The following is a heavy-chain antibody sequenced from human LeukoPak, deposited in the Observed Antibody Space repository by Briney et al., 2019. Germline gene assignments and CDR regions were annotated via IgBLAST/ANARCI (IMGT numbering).Heavy chain of an antibody. CDR3: ARDPVRPTRGGYYDSSGYYYFDY. D-gene: IGHD3-22*01. J-gene: IGHJ4*02. Sequence: GGSLRLSCAASGFTFSSYWMSWVRQAPGKGLEWVANIKQDGSEKYYVDSVKGRFTISRDNAKNSLYLQMNSLRAEDTAVYYCARDPVRPTRGGYYDSSGYYYFDYWGQGTLVTVSS. CDR1: GFTFSSYW. V-gene: IGHV3-7*03. CDR2: IKQDGSEK.